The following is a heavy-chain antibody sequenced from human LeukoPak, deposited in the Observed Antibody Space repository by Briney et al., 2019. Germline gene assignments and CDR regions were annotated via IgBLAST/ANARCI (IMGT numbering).Heavy chain of an antibody. D-gene: IGHD6-13*01. J-gene: IGHJ4*02. CDR2: ISSSGSTI. CDR3: ARISLLVPDY. CDR1: GFTFSSYE. V-gene: IGHV3-48*03. Sequence: GGSLRLSCAASGFTFSSYEMNWVRQAPGKGLEWVSYISSSGSTIYYADSVKGRSTISRDNAKNSLYLQMNSLRAEDTAVYYCARISLLVPDYWGQGTLVTVSS.